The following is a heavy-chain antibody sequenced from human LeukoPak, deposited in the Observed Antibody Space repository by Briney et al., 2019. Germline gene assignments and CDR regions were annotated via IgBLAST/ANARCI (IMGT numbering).Heavy chain of an antibody. CDR3: ARTIAMVRGVITVYYYYMDV. J-gene: IGHJ6*03. CDR1: GFTVSNSY. Sequence: GGSLRLSCAASGFTVSNSYVSWVRQVPGKGLEWVSVIYSGGSTFYADSVKGRFTISRDNSKNTLYLQMNSLRTEDTAVYYCARTIAMVRGVITVYYYYMDVWGKGTTVTVSS. D-gene: IGHD3-10*01. CDR2: IYSGGST. V-gene: IGHV3-66*02.